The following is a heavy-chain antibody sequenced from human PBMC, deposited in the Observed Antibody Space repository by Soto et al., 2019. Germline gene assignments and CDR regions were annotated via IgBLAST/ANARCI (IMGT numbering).Heavy chain of an antibody. V-gene: IGHV2-5*02. CDR3: AHRHLASGARRAFDP. CDR1: GFSLSTSGVG. J-gene: IGHJ5*02. Sequence: QITLKESGPTLVKPTQTLTLTCTFSGFSLSTSGVGVGWIRQPPGKALEWLALIYWDDDKRYSPSLKSRLTIXXDXSTXQVVLTMTNMDPVDTATYYCAHRHLASGARRAFDPWGQGTLVTVSS. CDR2: IYWDDDK. D-gene: IGHD1-26*01.